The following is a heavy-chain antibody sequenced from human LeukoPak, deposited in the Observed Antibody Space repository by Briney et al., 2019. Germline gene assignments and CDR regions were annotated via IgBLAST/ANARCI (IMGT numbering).Heavy chain of an antibody. CDR1: GGSISSYY. J-gene: IGHJ3*02. CDR3: ATFQAVAGHGDAFDI. V-gene: IGHV4-4*07. D-gene: IGHD6-19*01. Sequence: KPSETLSLTCTVSGGSISSYYWSWIRQPAGKGLEWIGRIYTSGSTNYNPSLKSRVTMSVDTSKNQFSLKLSSVTAADTAVYYCATFQAVAGHGDAFDIWGQGTMVTVSS. CDR2: IYTSGST.